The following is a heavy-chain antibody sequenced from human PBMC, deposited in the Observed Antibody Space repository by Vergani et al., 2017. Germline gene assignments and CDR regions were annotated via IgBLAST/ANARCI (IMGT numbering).Heavy chain of an antibody. V-gene: IGHV1-2*02. J-gene: IGHJ4*02. D-gene: IGHD2-2*01. CDR2: FNINSGAT. Sequence: QVQLVQSGAEVKKPGASVKVSCKASGYTFSDHHLHWVRQAPGQGLEWVGWFNINSGATKVAQKFQGRITMGTDTSISTGYMELSSLRSDDTAVYYCARLDSVVVPAARPLDRWGQGGLITVCS. CDR3: ARLDSVVVPAARPLDR. CDR1: GYTFSDHH.